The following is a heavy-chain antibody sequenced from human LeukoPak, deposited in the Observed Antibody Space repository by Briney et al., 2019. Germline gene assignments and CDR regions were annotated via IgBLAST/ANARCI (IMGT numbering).Heavy chain of an antibody. V-gene: IGHV3-23*01. CDR1: GFTFSSYA. D-gene: IGHD6-19*01. CDR3: AKSPSSGWYGRAFDY. CDR2: ISGSGGST. J-gene: IGHJ4*02. Sequence: PGGSLRLSCAASGFTFSSYAMSWVRQAPGKGLEWVSAISGSGGSTYYADSVKGRFTISRDNAKNSLYLQMNSLRAEDTALYYCAKSPSSGWYGRAFDYWGQGTLVTVSS.